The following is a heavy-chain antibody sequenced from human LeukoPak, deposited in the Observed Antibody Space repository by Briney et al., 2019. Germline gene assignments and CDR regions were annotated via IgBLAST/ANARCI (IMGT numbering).Heavy chain of an antibody. CDR2: INHSGST. Sequence: SETLSLTCAVYGGSFSGYYWSWIRQPPGKGLEWIGEINHSGSTNYNPSLKSRVTISVDTSKNQFSLKLSSVTAADTAVYYCARGDGYYYYYMDVWGKGTTVTVSS. CDR1: GGSFSGYY. J-gene: IGHJ6*03. CDR3: ARGDGYYYYYMDV. V-gene: IGHV4-34*01.